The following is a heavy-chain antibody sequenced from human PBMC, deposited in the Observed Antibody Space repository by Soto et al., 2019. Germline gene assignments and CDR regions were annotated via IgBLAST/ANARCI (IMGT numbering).Heavy chain of an antibody. Sequence: EVQLVESGGGSVQPGGSLRLSCVGSGITFSNYWMHWVRQVPGKGPVWVSRVSLDGSSSSYADFVKGRFIVSRDNAKNVAYLQVNSLRADDTAVYYCATGGYSYGWGYWGQGTLVTVSS. D-gene: IGHD5-18*01. V-gene: IGHV3-74*01. CDR2: VSLDGSSS. J-gene: IGHJ4*02. CDR1: GITFSNYW. CDR3: ATGGYSYGWGY.